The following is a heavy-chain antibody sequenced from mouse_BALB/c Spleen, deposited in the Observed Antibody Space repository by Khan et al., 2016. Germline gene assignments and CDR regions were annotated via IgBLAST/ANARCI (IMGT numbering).Heavy chain of an antibody. V-gene: IGHV2-2*02. CDR1: GFSLTNYG. D-gene: IGHD4-1*01. Sequence: QVQLKQSGPGLVQPSQSLSITCTVSGFSLTNYGVHWIRQSPGKGLEWLGVIWSDGNTDYSAAFISRLSISKDNSKSQVFFKMNSLQPNDTAIYYCARNLHWSFDYWGQGTTRTVSS. CDR3: ARNLHWSFDY. J-gene: IGHJ2*01. CDR2: IWSDGNT.